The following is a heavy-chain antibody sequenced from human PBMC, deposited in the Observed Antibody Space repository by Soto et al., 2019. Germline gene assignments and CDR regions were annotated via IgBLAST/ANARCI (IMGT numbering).Heavy chain of an antibody. V-gene: IGHV3-43*01. J-gene: IGHJ6*02. D-gene: IGHD6-13*01. Sequence: PGGSLRLSCAASGFTFDDYTMHWVRQAPGKGLEWVSLISWDGGSTYYADSVKGRFTISRDNSKNSLYLQMNSLRTEDTALYYCAKDRSMYSSSWYVSHYGMDVWGQGTMVTVSS. CDR2: ISWDGGST. CDR3: AKDRSMYSSSWYVSHYGMDV. CDR1: GFTFDDYT.